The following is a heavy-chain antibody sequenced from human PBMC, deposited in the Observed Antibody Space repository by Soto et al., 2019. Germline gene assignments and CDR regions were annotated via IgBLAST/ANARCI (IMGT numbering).Heavy chain of an antibody. CDR1: GFTLNNYG. CDR3: ATESMYVVVVGSTRDHSYGLDV. V-gene: IGHV3-23*01. CDR2: ISPNGQGI. Sequence: EVQLLESGGGLVQPGGSLRLSCAASGFTLNNYGMSWVRQAPGKGLEWVSAISPNGQGIYYADSVKGRFFISKDNSKNLVYLHMNSLRAEDTALYYCATESMYVVVVGSTRDHSYGLDVWGQGTTVIVS. D-gene: IGHD2-15*01. J-gene: IGHJ6*02.